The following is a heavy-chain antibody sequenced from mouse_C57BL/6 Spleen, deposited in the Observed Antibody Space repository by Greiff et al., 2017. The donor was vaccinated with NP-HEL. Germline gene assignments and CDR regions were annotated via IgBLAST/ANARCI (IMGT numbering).Heavy chain of an antibody. CDR3: ARDGNRYFDV. J-gene: IGHJ1*03. D-gene: IGHD2-1*01. CDR1: GYTFTDYY. V-gene: IGHV1-76*01. CDR2: IYPGSGNT. Sequence: QVQLKQSGAELVRPGASVKLSCKASGYTFTDYYINWVKQRPGQGLEWIARIYPGSGNTYYNEKFKGKATLTAEKSSSTAYMQLSSLTSEDSAVYFCARDGNRYFDVWGTGTTVTVSS.